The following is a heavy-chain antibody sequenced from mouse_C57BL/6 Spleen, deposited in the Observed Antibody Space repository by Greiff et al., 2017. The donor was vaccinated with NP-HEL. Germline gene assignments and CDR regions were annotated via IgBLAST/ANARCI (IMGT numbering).Heavy chain of an antibody. D-gene: IGHD1-1*01. CDR2: INPNNGGT. Sequence: VQPQQSGPELVKPGASVKMSCKASGYTFTDYNMHWVKQSHGKSLEWIGYINPNNGGTSYNQKFKGKATLTVNKSSSTAYMELRSLTSEDSAVYYCAREYYGSSYEYAMDYWGQGTSVTVSS. CDR3: AREYYGSSYEYAMDY. V-gene: IGHV1-22*01. J-gene: IGHJ4*01. CDR1: GYTFTDYN.